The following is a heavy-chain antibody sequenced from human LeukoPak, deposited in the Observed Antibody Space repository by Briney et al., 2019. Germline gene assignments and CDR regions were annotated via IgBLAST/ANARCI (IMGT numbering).Heavy chain of an antibody. CDR2: ISYDGSNK. J-gene: IGHJ4*02. CDR3: AKQRLLWFGEHYYFDY. V-gene: IGHV3-30*18. D-gene: IGHD3-10*01. CDR1: GFTFSSYG. Sequence: GGSLRLSCAASGFTFSSYGMHWVRRAPGKGLEWVAVISYDGSNKYYADSVKGRFTISRDNSKNTLYLQMNSLRAEDTAVYYCAKQRLLWFGEHYYFDYWGQGTLVTVSS.